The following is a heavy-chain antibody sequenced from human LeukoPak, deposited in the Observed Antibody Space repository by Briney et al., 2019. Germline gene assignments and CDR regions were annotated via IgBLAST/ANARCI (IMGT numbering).Heavy chain of an antibody. CDR2: INPSGGST. Sequence: GASVKVSCKASGYTFTSYYMHWVRQAPGQGLEWMGIINPSGGSTSYAQKFQGRVTMTRDTSTSTVYMELSSLRSEDTAVYYCARDGSDFWSGPPSDVWGKGTTVTVSS. CDR3: ARDGSDFWSGPPSDV. CDR1: GYTFTSYY. J-gene: IGHJ6*04. V-gene: IGHV1-46*01. D-gene: IGHD3-3*01.